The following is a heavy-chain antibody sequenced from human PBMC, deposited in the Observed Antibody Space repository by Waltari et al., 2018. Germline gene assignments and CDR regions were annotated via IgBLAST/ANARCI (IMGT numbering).Heavy chain of an antibody. D-gene: IGHD3-22*01. J-gene: IGHJ4*02. Sequence: QVQLVQSGAEVKKPGASVKVSCKASGYTFTGSYMPWVRQAPGQGLEWRGWINPNSGGTNYAQKFQGRVTMTRDTSISTAYMELSRLRSDDTAVYYCARETITMIVVAQGSFDYWGQGTLVTVSS. CDR2: INPNSGGT. CDR3: ARETITMIVVAQGSFDY. CDR1: GYTFTGSY. V-gene: IGHV1-2*02.